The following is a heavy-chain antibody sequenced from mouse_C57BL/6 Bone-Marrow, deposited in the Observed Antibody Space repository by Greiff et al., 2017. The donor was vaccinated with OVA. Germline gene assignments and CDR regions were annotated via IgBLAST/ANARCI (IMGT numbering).Heavy chain of an antibody. J-gene: IGHJ3*01. CDR2: IYPGNSDT. V-gene: IGHV1-5*01. CDR3: TRSRGLRRAWCAY. Sequence: VHVKQSGTVLARPGASVKMSCKTSGYTFTSYWMHWVKQRPGQGLEWIGAIYPGNSDTSYNQKFKGKAKLTAVTSASTAYMELSSLTNEDSAVYYCTRSRGLRRAWCAYWGQGTLVTVSA. CDR1: GYTFTSYW. D-gene: IGHD2-4*01.